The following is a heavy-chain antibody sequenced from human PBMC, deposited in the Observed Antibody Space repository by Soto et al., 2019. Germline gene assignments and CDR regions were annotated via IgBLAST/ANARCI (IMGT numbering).Heavy chain of an antibody. Sequence: SGPTLVNPTQTLTLTCTFSGFLLSTSGVGVGWIRQPPGKALEWLGIIYWDNDKRYSPSLKRRLTITKDTSKNQLVLTMTNMDPVDTATYYCAHLPWKQLWPRAPVVYWGQGTPVTVSS. J-gene: IGHJ4*02. V-gene: IGHV2-5*02. CDR2: IYWDNDK. D-gene: IGHD5-18*01. CDR1: GFLLSTSGVG. CDR3: AHLPWKQLWPRAPVVY.